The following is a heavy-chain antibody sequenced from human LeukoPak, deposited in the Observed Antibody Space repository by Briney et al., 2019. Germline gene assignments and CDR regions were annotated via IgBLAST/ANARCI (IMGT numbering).Heavy chain of an antibody. CDR3: ASGGFYYYDSSGYSIEYFQH. CDR2: SIPIFGTA. D-gene: IGHD3-22*01. V-gene: IGHV1-69*13. CDR1: GYTFNNYA. Sequence: GASVKVSCESSGYTFNNYAMNWVRQAPGQGLEWMGGSIPIFGTANYAQKFQGRVTITADESTSTAYMELSSLRSEDTAVYYCASGGFYYYDSSGYSIEYFQHWGQGTLVTVSS. J-gene: IGHJ1*01.